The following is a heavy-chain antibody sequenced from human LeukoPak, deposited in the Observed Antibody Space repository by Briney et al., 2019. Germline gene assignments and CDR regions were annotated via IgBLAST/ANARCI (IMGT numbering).Heavy chain of an antibody. V-gene: IGHV4-30-4*08. D-gene: IGHD2-2*01. CDR2: IYYSGST. CDR1: GGSISSGDYY. J-gene: IGHJ5*02. Sequence: SETLSLTCTVSGGSISSGDYYWSWIRQPPGKGLEWIGYIYYSGSTYYNPSLKSRVTISVDTSKNQFSLKLSSVTAADTAVYYCARAQYCSSTSCHHNWFDPWGQGTLVTVSS. CDR3: ARAQYCSSTSCHHNWFDP.